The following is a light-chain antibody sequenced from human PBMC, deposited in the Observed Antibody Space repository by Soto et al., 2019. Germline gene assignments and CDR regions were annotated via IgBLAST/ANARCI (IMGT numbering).Light chain of an antibody. J-gene: IGKJ1*01. Sequence: DIVMTQSPLSLPVTPGEPASISCRSSQSLLHSNGYNYLDWYLQKPGQSPQLLIYSGSNRASGVPDRFSGSGSGTDFTLKISRVEAEDVGVYYCMQPLQSWTFGQGTKVDI. CDR3: MQPLQSWT. CDR2: SGS. V-gene: IGKV2-28*01. CDR1: QSLLHSNGYNY.